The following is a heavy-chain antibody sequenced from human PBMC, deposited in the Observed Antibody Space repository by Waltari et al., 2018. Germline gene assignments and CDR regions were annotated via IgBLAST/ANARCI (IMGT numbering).Heavy chain of an antibody. Sequence: QLQLQESGPGLVKPSETLSLTCTVSGGSISSSSYYWGWIRQPPGKGLEWIGSIYYSGSTYYNPSPKSRVTISVDTSKNQFSLKLSSVTAADTAVYYCASVYSSGWYSKVAFDIWGQGTMVTVSS. CDR3: ASVYSSGWYSKVAFDI. D-gene: IGHD6-19*01. V-gene: IGHV4-39*07. CDR2: IYYSGST. J-gene: IGHJ3*02. CDR1: GGSISSSSYY.